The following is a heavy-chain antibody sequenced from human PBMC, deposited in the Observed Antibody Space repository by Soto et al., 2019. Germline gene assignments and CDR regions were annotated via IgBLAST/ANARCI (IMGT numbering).Heavy chain of an antibody. Sequence: GGSLRLSCAASGFTFSSYSMNWVRQAPGKGLEWVSSISSSSSYIYYADSVKGRFTISRDNAKNSLYLQMNSLRAEDTAVYYCARGAIVVVPAAMLSFRIVDYWGQGTLVTVSS. D-gene: IGHD2-2*01. CDR1: GFTFSSYS. CDR2: ISSSSSYI. V-gene: IGHV3-21*01. J-gene: IGHJ4*02. CDR3: ARGAIVVVPAAMLSFRIVDY.